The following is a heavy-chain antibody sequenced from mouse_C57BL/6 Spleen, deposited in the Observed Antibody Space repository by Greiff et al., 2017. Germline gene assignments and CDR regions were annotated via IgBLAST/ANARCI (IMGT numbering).Heavy chain of an antibody. V-gene: IGHV1-54*01. CDR1: GYAFTNYL. J-gene: IGHJ3*01. Sequence: QVQLQQSGAELVRPGTSVKVSCKASGYAFTNYLIEWVKQRPGQGLEWIGVINPGSGGTNYNEKFKGKATLTADKSSSTAYMQLSSLTSEDSAVYFCARGVGKGAWFAYWGQGTMVTVSA. D-gene: IGHD1-3*01. CDR2: INPGSGGT. CDR3: ARGVGKGAWFAY.